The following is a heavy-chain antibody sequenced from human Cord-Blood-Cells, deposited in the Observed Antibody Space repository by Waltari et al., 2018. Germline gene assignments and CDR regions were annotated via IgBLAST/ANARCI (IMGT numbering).Heavy chain of an antibody. V-gene: IGHV3-53*01. J-gene: IGHJ4*02. CDR3: AREGTGVDY. CDR2: IYSGGST. CDR1: GFTVSSNY. D-gene: IGHD7-27*01. Sequence: EVQLVESGGGLIQPGGSLRLSCAASGFTVSSNYMSWVRQAPGKGREWGSVIYSGGSTEYADSVKGRITISRDNAKNTLYLQMNSLRAEDTAVYYCAREGTGVDYWGQGTLVTVSS.